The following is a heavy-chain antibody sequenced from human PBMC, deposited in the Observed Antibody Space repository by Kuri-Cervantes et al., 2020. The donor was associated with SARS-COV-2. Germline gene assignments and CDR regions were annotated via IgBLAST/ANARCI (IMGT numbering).Heavy chain of an antibody. CDR2: VRRDGSDY. CDR3: AKLNTVTDY. D-gene: IGHD4-17*01. Sequence: GESLKISCAASGFTFSSYAMSWVRQAPGKGLEWVGFVRRDGSDYYYADSVKGRFTISRDNSKNSLYLEMNSLRDEDTAVYYCAKLNTVTDYWGQGTLVTVSS. V-gene: IGHV3-30*02. CDR1: GFTFSSYA. J-gene: IGHJ4*02.